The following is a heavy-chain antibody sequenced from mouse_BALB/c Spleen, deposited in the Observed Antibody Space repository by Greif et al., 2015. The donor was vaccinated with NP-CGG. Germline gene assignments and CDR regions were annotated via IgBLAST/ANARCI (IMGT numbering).Heavy chain of an antibody. CDR2: INPTNGGP. J-gene: IGHJ3*01. CDR3: TRSGYFFWFAY. V-gene: IGHV1S81*02. D-gene: IGHD2-3*01. CDR1: GYTFTSYY. Sequence: QVQLQQPGAELVKPGASVKLSCKASGYTFTSYYMSWVKQRPGQGLEWIGEINPTNGGPNFNEKFKSKATLTVDKSSSTAYMQLSSLTSEDSAVYYGTRSGYFFWFAYWGQVTLVTVSA.